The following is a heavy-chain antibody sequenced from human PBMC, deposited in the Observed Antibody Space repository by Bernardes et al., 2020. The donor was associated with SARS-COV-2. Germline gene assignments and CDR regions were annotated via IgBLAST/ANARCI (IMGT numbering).Heavy chain of an antibody. D-gene: IGHD6-13*01. CDR3: ATGIAAAEPYYYYGMDV. J-gene: IGHJ6*02. Sequence: SLRLSCAASGFTVSSNYMSWVRQAPGKGLEWVSVIYSGGSTYYADSVKGRFTISRDNSKNTLYLQMNSLRAEDTAVYYCATGIAAAEPYYYYGMDVWGQGTTVTVSS. V-gene: IGHV3-53*01. CDR2: IYSGGST. CDR1: GFTVSSNY.